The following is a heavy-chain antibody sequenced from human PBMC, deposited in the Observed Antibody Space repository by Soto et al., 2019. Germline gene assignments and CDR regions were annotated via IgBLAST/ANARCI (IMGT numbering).Heavy chain of an antibody. Sequence: SETLSLTCTVSGDSISSYYWSWIRQPPGKGLEWVGYISYTGSTIYNPSLKSRVTISVDTSKNQFSLKLSSVTAADTAVYYCARHLYGDYTPLDYWGQGTLVTVSS. V-gene: IGHV4-59*08. CDR1: GDSISSYY. CDR2: ISYTGST. J-gene: IGHJ4*02. D-gene: IGHD4-17*01. CDR3: ARHLYGDYTPLDY.